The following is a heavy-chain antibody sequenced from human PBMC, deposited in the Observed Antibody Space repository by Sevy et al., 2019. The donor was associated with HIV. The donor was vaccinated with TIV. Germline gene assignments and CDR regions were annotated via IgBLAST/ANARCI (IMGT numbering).Heavy chain of an antibody. CDR3: AKDSGLAARQENWFDP. D-gene: IGHD6-6*01. J-gene: IGHJ5*02. Sequence: GGSLRLSCAASGFTFSSYGMHWVRQAPGKGLEWVAFIRYDGSNKYYADSVKGRFTISRDNSKNTLYLQMNSLRAEDTAVYYCAKDSGLAARQENWFDPWGQGTLVTVSS. CDR1: GFTFSSYG. V-gene: IGHV3-30*02. CDR2: IRYDGSNK.